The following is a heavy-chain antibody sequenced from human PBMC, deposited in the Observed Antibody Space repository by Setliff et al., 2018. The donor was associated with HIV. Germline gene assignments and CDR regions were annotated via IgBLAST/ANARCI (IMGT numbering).Heavy chain of an antibody. Sequence: PGESLKISCKASGYSFTNYWVGWVRQMPGNGLEWMGLIWPDDSDTRYSPSFQGQVTISADKSISTAYLQWTSLKASDTAVYFCARQDGRAQYYFDSWGQGTLVTVSS. J-gene: IGHJ4*02. CDR1: GYSFTNYW. CDR3: ARQDGRAQYYFDS. D-gene: IGHD3-10*01. V-gene: IGHV5-51*01. CDR2: IWPDDSDT.